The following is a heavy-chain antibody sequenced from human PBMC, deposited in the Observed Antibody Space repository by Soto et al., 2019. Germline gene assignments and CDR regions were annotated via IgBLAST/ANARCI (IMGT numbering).Heavy chain of an antibody. CDR2: ITGNSARI. V-gene: IGHV3-23*01. CDR3: AKNGDFDYDAFDV. CDR1: DSTIRRYA. J-gene: IGHJ3*01. D-gene: IGHD3-16*01. Sequence: GGSLRLSCAASDSTIRRYAMSWVRQAPGKGLEWVSGITGNSARIYYADSVKGRFSISRDNSKNTLYLQMDTLRAEDTAVYYCAKNGDFDYDAFDVWGQGTVVTVS.